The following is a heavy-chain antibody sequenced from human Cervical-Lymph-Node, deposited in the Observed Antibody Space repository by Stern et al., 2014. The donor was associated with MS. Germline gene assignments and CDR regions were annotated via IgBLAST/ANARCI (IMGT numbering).Heavy chain of an antibody. Sequence: VQLVESGGAVVQPGRSLRLTCAASGFPFSSYGMHWVRLAPGKGLELETVISYDGNHKYYAASVKGRFTISRDNSKNTLHLQMNSVTPDDTAIYYCARDYEDTSMLFDHWGQGTLVTVSS. CDR3: ARDYEDTSMLFDH. CDR2: ISYDGNHK. J-gene: IGHJ4*02. D-gene: IGHD2-8*01. V-gene: IGHV3-30*03. CDR1: GFPFSSYG.